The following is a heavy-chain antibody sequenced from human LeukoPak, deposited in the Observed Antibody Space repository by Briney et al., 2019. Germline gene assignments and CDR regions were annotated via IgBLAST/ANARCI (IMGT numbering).Heavy chain of an antibody. CDR1: GFTFSGYS. V-gene: IGHV3-48*01. CDR3: ARDRVRHTAMAPLGY. CDR2: ISSSSSTI. D-gene: IGHD5-18*01. Sequence: GGSLRLSCAASGFTFSGYSMNWVRQAPGKGLEWVSYISSSSSTIYYADSVKGRFTISRDNAKNSLYLQMNSLRAEDTAVYYCARDRVRHTAMAPLGYWGQGTLVTVSS. J-gene: IGHJ4*02.